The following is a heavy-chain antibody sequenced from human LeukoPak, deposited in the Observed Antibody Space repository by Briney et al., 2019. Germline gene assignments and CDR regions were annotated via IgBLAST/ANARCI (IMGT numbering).Heavy chain of an antibody. Sequence: TSSETLSLTCSVSGGSIRSSSYYWGWIRQPPGKGLEWIGSIYYSGSTYYHPSLKSRVTISIDTSKTQFSLKLSSVTAADTAVYYCARDLYSSRTNDAFVIWGQGTVVTVSS. V-gene: IGHV4-39*07. CDR1: GGSIRSSSYY. J-gene: IGHJ3*02. CDR2: IYYSGST. D-gene: IGHD6-13*01. CDR3: ARDLYSSRTNDAFVI.